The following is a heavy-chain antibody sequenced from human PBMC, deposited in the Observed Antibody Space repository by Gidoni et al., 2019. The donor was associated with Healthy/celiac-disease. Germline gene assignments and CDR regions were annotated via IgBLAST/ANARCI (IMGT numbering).Heavy chain of an antibody. CDR2: IYPSGST. Sequence: QLQLQESGSGLVKPSQTLSLTCASSAGSISSGGYSWSGILRPPGKGMEWIVYIYPSGSTSYNQSLKSRVTISVDRSKNQFSRKLSSVTAADTAVYYCARGEREWAAAAGTNAFDIWGQGTMVTVSS. V-gene: IGHV4-30-2*01. D-gene: IGHD6-13*01. J-gene: IGHJ3*02. CDR1: AGSISSGGYS. CDR3: ARGEREWAAAAGTNAFDI.